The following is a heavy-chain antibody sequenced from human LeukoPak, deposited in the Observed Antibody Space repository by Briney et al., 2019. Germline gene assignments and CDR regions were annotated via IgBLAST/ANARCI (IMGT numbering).Heavy chain of an antibody. CDR2: IYYSGST. CDR1: GGSVSSGSYY. J-gene: IGHJ4*01. V-gene: IGHV4-61*01. CDR3: ARASRVRGVPLDY. Sequence: SETLSLTCTVSGGSVSSGSYYWSWIRQPPGKGLEWIGYIYYSGSTNYNPSLKSRVTISVDTSKNQFSLKLSSVTAADTAVYYCARASRVRGVPLDYWGQEPWSPSPQ. D-gene: IGHD3-10*01.